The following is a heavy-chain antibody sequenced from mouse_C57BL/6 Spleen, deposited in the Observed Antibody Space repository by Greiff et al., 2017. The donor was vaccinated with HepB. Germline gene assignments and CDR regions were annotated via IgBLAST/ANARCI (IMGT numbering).Heavy chain of an antibody. CDR1: GYPFTSYG. J-gene: IGHJ3*01. V-gene: IGHV1-81*01. Sequence: QVQLQQSGAELARPGASVKLSCKASGYPFTSYGISWVKQRTGQGLEWIGEIYPRSGNTYYNEKFKGKATLTADKSSSTAYMELRSLTSEDSAVYFCARGGSNPFAYWGQGTLVTVSA. CDR3: ARGGSNPFAY. CDR2: IYPRSGNT. D-gene: IGHD1-1*01.